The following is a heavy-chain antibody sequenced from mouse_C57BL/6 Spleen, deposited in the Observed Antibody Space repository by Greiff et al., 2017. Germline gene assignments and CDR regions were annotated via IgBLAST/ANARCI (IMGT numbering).Heavy chain of an antibody. D-gene: IGHD2-4*01. CDR1: GYAFSSSW. CDR2: IYPGDGDT. Sequence: VQLQQSGPELVKPGASVKISCKASGYAFSSSWMNWVKQRPGKGLEWIGRIYPGDGDTNYNGKFKGKATLTADKSSSTVYMQLSSLTSEDSAVYFCARRPPKGDYSWFAYWGQGTLVTVSA. J-gene: IGHJ3*01. CDR3: ARRPPKGDYSWFAY. V-gene: IGHV1-82*01.